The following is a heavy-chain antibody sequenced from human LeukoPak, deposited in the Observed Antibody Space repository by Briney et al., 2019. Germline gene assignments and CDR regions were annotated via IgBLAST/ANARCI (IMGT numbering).Heavy chain of an antibody. CDR2: ISSSSSYI. D-gene: IGHD2-15*01. Sequence: GGSLRLSCAASGFTFSSYSMNWVRQAPGKGLEWVSSISSSSSYIYYADSVKGRFTISRDNAKNSLYLKMNSLRAEDTAVYYCARDVGYCSGGSCERDYWGQGTLVTVSS. V-gene: IGHV3-21*01. CDR1: GFTFSSYS. J-gene: IGHJ4*02. CDR3: ARDVGYCSGGSCERDY.